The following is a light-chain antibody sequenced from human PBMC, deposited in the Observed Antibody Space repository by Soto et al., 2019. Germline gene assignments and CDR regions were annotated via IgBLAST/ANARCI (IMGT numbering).Light chain of an antibody. J-gene: IGKJ2*01. CDR2: AAS. Sequence: EIVMTQSPATLSVSPGERATLSCRASQSISIHLAWYQQRPGQAPRLLIYAASTRATGIPARFGGSGSGTEFTLTIRSLQSEDFAFYYWQQYSKWPDTFGQGTKLEIK. CDR1: QSISIH. CDR3: QQYSKWPDT. V-gene: IGKV3-15*01.